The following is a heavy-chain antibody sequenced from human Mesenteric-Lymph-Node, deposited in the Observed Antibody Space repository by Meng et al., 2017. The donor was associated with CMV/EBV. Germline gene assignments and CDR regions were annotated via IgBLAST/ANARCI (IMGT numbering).Heavy chain of an antibody. CDR1: QFTFSSYY. Sequence: GGSLRLSCAAAQFTFSSYYMNCVRQAPGKGLEWVGRIKSKTDGGTTDYAAPVKGRFTISRDDSKNTLYLQMNSLKTEDTAVYYCTTDGTGEVDYWGQGTLVTVSS. CDR2: IKSKTDGGTT. CDR3: TTDGTGEVDY. D-gene: IGHD7-27*01. J-gene: IGHJ4*02. V-gene: IGHV3-15*01.